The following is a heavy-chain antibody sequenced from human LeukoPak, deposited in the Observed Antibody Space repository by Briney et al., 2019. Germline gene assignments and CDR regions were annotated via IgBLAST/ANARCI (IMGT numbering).Heavy chain of an antibody. CDR1: EFTFSGYS. Sequence: GGSLRLSCAASEFTFSGYSMNWVRQAPGKGLEWVSSISSSSSYIYYADSVRGRFTISRDNAKNSLYLQMNSLRAEDTAVYYCARRGAYGELDYWGQGTLVTVSS. CDR2: ISSSSSYI. V-gene: IGHV3-21*01. J-gene: IGHJ4*02. CDR3: ARRGAYGELDY. D-gene: IGHD4-17*01.